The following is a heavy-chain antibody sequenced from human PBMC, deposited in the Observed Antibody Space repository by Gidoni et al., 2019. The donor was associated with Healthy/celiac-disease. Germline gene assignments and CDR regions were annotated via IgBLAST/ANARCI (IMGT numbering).Heavy chain of an antibody. CDR2: IYYSGST. J-gene: IGHJ6*02. CDR3: ARHNGWNVDSSGWITGVWQKYYYYGMDV. Sequence: ESGPGLVRPSETLSLTCTVSGGSISSYYWSWIRQPPGKVLEWIGYIYYSGSTNYNPSLKSRVTISVDTSKNQFSLKLSSVTAADTAVYYCARHNGWNVDSSGWITGVWQKYYYYGMDVWGQGTTVTVSS. V-gene: IGHV4-59*08. CDR1: GGSISSYY. D-gene: IGHD6-19*01.